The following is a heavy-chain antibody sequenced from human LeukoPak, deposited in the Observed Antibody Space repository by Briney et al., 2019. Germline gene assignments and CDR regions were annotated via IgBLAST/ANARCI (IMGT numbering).Heavy chain of an antibody. J-gene: IGHJ4*02. CDR3: ARDPSGSYWFDY. CDR2: ISSSSSYI. V-gene: IGHV3-21*01. CDR1: GFTSSSYS. D-gene: IGHD1-26*01. Sequence: KSGGSLRLSCAASGFTSSSYSMNWVRQAPGKGLEWVSSISSSSSYIYYADSVKGRFTISRDNAKNSLYLQMNSLRAEDTAVYYCARDPSGSYWFDYWGQGTLVTVSS.